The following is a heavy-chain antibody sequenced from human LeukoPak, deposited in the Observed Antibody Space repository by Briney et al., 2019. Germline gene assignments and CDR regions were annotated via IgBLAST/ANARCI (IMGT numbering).Heavy chain of an antibody. D-gene: IGHD1-26*01. V-gene: IGHV3-23*01. CDR3: AKDVGKWESLHFFDY. CDR2: ISGSGAST. CDR1: GFTFSNYW. Sequence: GGSLRLSCAASGFTFSNYWMSWVRQAPGKGLEWISGISGSGASTYYADSVKGRFTISRDDSRNTLYLQMNSLRGDDTAVYYCAKDVGKWESLHFFDYWGQGTLDTVSS. J-gene: IGHJ4*02.